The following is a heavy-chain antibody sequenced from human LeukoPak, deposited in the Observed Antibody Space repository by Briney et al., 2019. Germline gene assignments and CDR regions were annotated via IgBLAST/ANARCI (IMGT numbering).Heavy chain of an antibody. CDR1: GGSISSSSYY. J-gene: IGHJ4*02. D-gene: IGHD2-2*01. Sequence: SETLSLTCTVSGGSISSSSYYWGWIRQPPGKGLEWIGEINHSGSTNYNPSLKSRVTISVDTSKNQFSLKLSSVTAADTAVYYCARGGKYCSSTSCYEDLLYWGQGTLVTVSS. CDR3: ARGGKYCSSTSCYEDLLY. CDR2: INHSGST. V-gene: IGHV4-39*07.